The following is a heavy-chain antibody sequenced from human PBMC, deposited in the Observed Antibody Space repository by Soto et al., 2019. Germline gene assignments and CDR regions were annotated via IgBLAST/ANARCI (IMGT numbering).Heavy chain of an antibody. V-gene: IGHV3-23*01. CDR3: AKDRDGAAAGPTKFYGMDV. CDR2: ISGSGDST. Sequence: EVKLLESGGGLVQPGGSLRLSCAASGLTFSSYAMSWVRQAPGKGLEWVSVISGSGDSTYYADSVRGRFTISRDNSKNTLYLQMNSLRAEDTAVYYCAKDRDGAAAGPTKFYGMDVWGQGTPVTVSS. D-gene: IGHD6-13*01. J-gene: IGHJ6*02. CDR1: GLTFSSYA.